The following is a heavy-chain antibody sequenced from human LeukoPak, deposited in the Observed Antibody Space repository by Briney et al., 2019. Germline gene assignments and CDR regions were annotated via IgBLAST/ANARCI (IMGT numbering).Heavy chain of an antibody. V-gene: IGHV3-74*01. CDR3: ARQYSGSPGD. J-gene: IGHJ4*02. Sequence: PGGSLRLSCVASGFTFSSYWMHWVRQAPGKGLVWVSRIDSDGSSTSYSDSVKGRFTISRDNAKNTLYLQMNSLRAEDTAVYYCARQYSGSPGDWGQGTLVTVSS. CDR2: IDSDGSST. CDR1: GFTFSSYW. D-gene: IGHD1-26*01.